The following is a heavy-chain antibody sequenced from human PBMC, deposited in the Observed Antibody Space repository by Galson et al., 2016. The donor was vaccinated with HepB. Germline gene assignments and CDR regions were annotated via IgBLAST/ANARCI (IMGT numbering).Heavy chain of an antibody. CDR1: GYRFTSYW. D-gene: IGHD3/OR15-3a*01. CDR2: IYPGDSDT. Sequence: QSGAEVKKPGESLKISCKGSGYRFTSYWIGWVRQMPGKGLEWMGIIYPGDSDTRYSPSFQGQVTISANKSISTAYLQWGSLKASDTAMDYCARGTGPPNNWVDHWGQGTLVTGSS. V-gene: IGHV5-51*01. J-gene: IGHJ5*02. CDR3: ARGTGPPNNWVDH.